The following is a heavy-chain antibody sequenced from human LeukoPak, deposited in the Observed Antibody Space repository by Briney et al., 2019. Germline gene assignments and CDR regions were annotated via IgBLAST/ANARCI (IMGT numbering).Heavy chain of an antibody. CDR2: IKQDGGEK. D-gene: IGHD4-23*01. J-gene: IGHJ4*02. CDR1: GITFSRYW. CDR3: ARNHDYGGNSAFDY. Sequence: GGSLRLSCVDSGITFSRYWMSWVRQAPGKGLEWVANIKQDGGEKYYVDSVKGRFTISRDNSKNTLYLQMNSLRAEDTAVYYCARNHDYGGNSAFDYWGQGTLVTVSS. V-gene: IGHV3-7*01.